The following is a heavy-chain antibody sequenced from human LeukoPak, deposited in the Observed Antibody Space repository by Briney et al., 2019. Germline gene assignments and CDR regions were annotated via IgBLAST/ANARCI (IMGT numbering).Heavy chain of an antibody. CDR2: ISWNSGSI. Sequence: GRSLRLSCAASGFTFDDYAMPWVRQAPGKGLEWVSGISWNSGSIGYADSVKGRFTISRDNAKNSLYLQMNSLRVEDTAVYYCARAPTVLVGYCSSSSCQADYWGQGTLVTVSS. CDR3: ARAPTVLVGYCSSSSCQADY. CDR1: GFTFDDYA. V-gene: IGHV3-9*01. J-gene: IGHJ4*02. D-gene: IGHD2-2*01.